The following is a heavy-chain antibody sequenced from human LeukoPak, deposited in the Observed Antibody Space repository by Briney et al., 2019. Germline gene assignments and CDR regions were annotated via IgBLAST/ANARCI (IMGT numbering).Heavy chain of an antibody. J-gene: IGHJ4*02. V-gene: IGHV3-48*02. Sequence: GGSLRLSCAASGFTFSSYSMNWVRQAPGKGLEWVSYISSPSSPINYADSVKGRFTVSRDNAKNSLFLQMNSLRDEDTAVYYCTRGIRPNYLDGSPYYNDYWGQGTVVTVSS. CDR1: GFTFSSYS. CDR2: ISSPSSPI. D-gene: IGHD3-22*01. CDR3: TRGIRPNYLDGSPYYNDY.